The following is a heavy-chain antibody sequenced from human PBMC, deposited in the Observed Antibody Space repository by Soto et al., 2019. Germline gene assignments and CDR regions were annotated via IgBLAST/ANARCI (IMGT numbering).Heavy chain of an antibody. CDR2: ISGSGGST. V-gene: IGHV3-23*01. CDR1: GFTFSSYA. Sequence: GGSLRFSCAASGFTFSSYAMSWVRQAPGKGLEWVSAISGSGGSTYYADSVKGRFTISRDNSKNTLYLQMNSLRAEDTAVYYCAKSPSWFGELLVFDYWGQGTLVTVSS. J-gene: IGHJ4*02. CDR3: AKSPSWFGELLVFDY. D-gene: IGHD3-10*01.